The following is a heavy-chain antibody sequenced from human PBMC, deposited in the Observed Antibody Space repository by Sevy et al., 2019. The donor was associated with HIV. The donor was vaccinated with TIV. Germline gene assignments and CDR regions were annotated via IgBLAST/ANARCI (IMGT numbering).Heavy chain of an antibody. Sequence: GGSLRLSCAASGFTFSSYAMHWVRQAPGKGLEWVAVISYDGSNKYYADSVKGRFTISRDNSKNTLYLQMNSLRAEDTAVYYCAREVPTVTTASFDYYYYGMDVCGQGTTVTVSS. CDR3: AREVPTVTTASFDYYYYGMDV. CDR2: ISYDGSNK. CDR1: GFTFSSYA. D-gene: IGHD4-17*01. J-gene: IGHJ6*02. V-gene: IGHV3-30-3*01.